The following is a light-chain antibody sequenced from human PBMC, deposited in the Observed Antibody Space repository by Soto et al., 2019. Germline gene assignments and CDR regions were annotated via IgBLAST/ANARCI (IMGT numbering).Light chain of an antibody. Sequence: EIVMTQSPATLSLSPGERATLSCRASQNVDRNLVWYQQKPGQAPRLLIYGATTRATGVPDRFSGSGTGTEFTLTISSLQSEDFAVYYCQQYNNWPREFTFGPGTKVDIK. CDR2: GAT. J-gene: IGKJ3*01. CDR3: QQYNNWPREFT. CDR1: QNVDRN. V-gene: IGKV3D-15*01.